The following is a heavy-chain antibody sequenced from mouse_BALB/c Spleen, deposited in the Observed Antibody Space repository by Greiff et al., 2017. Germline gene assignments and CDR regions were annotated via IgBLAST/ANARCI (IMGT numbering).Heavy chain of an antibody. Sequence: EVKLVESGPGLVKPSQSLSLTCSVTGYSITSGYYWNWIRQFPGNKLEWMGYISYDGSNNYNPSLKNRISITRDTSKNQFFLKLNSVTTEDTATYYCARRITATYLLAMDYWGQGTSVTVSS. J-gene: IGHJ4*01. V-gene: IGHV3-6*02. CDR2: ISYDGSN. CDR1: GYSITSGYY. D-gene: IGHD1-2*01. CDR3: ARRITATYLLAMDY.